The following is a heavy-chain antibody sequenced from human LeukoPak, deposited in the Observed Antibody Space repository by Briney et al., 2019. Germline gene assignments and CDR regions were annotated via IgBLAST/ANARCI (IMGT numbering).Heavy chain of an antibody. V-gene: IGHV3-53*01. CDR3: ASHSSSWYGFDY. D-gene: IGHD6-13*01. J-gene: IGHJ4*02. Sequence: PGGSLRLSFAASGFTVSSNHMSWVRQGPGKGLEWVSLIYSAGSTYYADSVMGRFTISRDNSKNTLYLQMNSLRAEDTAVYYCASHSSSWYGFDYWGQGTLVTVSS. CDR1: GFTVSSNH. CDR2: IYSAGST.